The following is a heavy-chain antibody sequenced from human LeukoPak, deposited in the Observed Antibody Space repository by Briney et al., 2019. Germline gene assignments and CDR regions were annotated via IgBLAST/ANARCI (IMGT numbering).Heavy chain of an antibody. Sequence: GGSLSLSCAASGFTFTRYVVHGVPQAPGKALEGVAVISYDGSNKYYADSVKSRFTISRDNSKNTLSLQLNSLRAQDTALHYFAKGGRLLRFFDWYHLWGGGPLDTVSS. J-gene: IGHJ2*01. CDR3: AKGGRLLRFFDWYHL. CDR1: GFTFTRYV. CDR2: ISYDGSNK. V-gene: IGHV3-30*18. D-gene: IGHD3-9*01.